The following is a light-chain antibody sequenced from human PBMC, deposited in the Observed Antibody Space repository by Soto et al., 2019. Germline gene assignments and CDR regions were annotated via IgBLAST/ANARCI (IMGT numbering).Light chain of an antibody. V-gene: IGKV3-11*01. Sequence: IVLTHSRATLSLSPGKRATLSCRASQNISNYLIWYQQKPGQAPRLIIYDVSNRATGIPARFSGSGSGTDFTLTISSLEPEDFAVYYCQHRSNWQRTLGQGTKVDIK. CDR2: DVS. CDR1: QNISNY. CDR3: QHRSNWQRT. J-gene: IGKJ1*01.